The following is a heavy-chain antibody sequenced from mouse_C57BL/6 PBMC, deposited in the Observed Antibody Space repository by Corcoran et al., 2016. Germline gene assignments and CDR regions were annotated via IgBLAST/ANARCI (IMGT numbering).Heavy chain of an antibody. J-gene: IGHJ2*01. CDR2: INTYSGVP. CDR3: ARRYYGSSYYFDY. D-gene: IGHD1-1*01. CDR1: GYTFTTYG. V-gene: IGHV9-3*01. Sequence: QIQLVQSGPELKKPGETVKISCKASGYTFTTYGMSWVKQAPGKGLKWMGWINTYSGVPTYADDFKGRFAFSLETSASTAYLQFNNLKNEDTATYFCARRYYGSSYYFDYWGQGTTLTVSS.